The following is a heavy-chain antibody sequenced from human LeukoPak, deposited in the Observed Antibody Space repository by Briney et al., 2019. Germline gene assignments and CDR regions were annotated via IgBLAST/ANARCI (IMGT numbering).Heavy chain of an antibody. D-gene: IGHD3-3*01. J-gene: IGHJ4*02. CDR2: IIPIFGTA. CDR1: GGTFSSYA. CDR3: ARDSRLGYDFWSGYSDY. Sequence: GSSVKVSCKASGGTFSSYAISWVRQAPGQGLEWVGGIIPIFGTANYAQKFQGRVTITADESTSTAYMELSSLRSEDTAVYYCARDSRLGYDFWSGYSDYWGQGTLVTVSS. V-gene: IGHV1-69*01.